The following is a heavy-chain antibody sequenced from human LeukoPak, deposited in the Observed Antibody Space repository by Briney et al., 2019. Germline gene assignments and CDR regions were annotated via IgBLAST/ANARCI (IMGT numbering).Heavy chain of an antibody. CDR2: INHSGST. CDR3: ARAIIGPFLSGGYSSSWYNWFDP. D-gene: IGHD6-13*01. Sequence: SETLSLTCAVYGGSFSGYYWSWIRQPPGKGLEWIGEINHSGSTNYNPSLKSRVTISVDTSKNQFSLKLSSVTAADTAVYYCARAIIGPFLSGGYSSSWYNWFDPWGQGTLVTVSS. J-gene: IGHJ5*02. CDR1: GGSFSGYY. V-gene: IGHV4-34*01.